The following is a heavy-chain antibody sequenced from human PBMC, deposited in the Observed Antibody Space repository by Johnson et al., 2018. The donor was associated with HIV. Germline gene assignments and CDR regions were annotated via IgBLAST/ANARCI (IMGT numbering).Heavy chain of an antibody. CDR1: GFTFSSYG. V-gene: IGHV3-30*19. D-gene: IGHD3-22*01. J-gene: IGHJ3*02. CDR2: ISYDGSNK. Sequence: QVQLLESGGGVVQPGRSLRLSCAASGFTFSSYGMHWVRQAPGKGLEWVAVISYDGSNKYYADSVKGRFTISRDNSKNTLYLQMNSLRAEDTAVYYCARDEGIVVVSHAFDIWGQGTMVTVSS. CDR3: ARDEGIVVVSHAFDI.